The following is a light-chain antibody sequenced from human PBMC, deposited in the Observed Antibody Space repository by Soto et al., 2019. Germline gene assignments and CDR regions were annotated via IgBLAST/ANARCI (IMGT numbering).Light chain of an antibody. Sequence: EIVLTQSPGTLSLSPGERATLSCRASQSVSSSYLAWYQQKPGQAPRLLIYGASSRANGIPERFSGSGSGTAFTLTISRLEPEDFAVYYCQQYCRSPITFGRGTRLEIK. J-gene: IGKJ5*01. CDR1: QSVSSSY. V-gene: IGKV3-20*01. CDR2: GAS. CDR3: QQYCRSPIT.